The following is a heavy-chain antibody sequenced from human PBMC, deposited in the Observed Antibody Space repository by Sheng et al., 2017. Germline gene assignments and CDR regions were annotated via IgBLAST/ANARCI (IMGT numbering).Heavy chain of an antibody. CDR1: GGTFSSYT. V-gene: IGHV1-69*02. D-gene: IGHD4-17*01. CDR3: ATTPYGGYNALFDY. CDR2: IIPILGIA. J-gene: IGHJ4*02. Sequence: QVQLVQSGAEVKKPGSSVKVSCKASGGTFSSYTISWVRQAPGQGLEWMGRIIPILGIANYAQKFQGRVTITXDKSTSTAYMELSSLRSEDTAVYYCATTPYGGYNALFDYWGQGTLVTVSS.